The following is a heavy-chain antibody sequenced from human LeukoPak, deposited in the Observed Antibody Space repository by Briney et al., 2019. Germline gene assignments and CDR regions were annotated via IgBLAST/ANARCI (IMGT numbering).Heavy chain of an antibody. CDR1: GGSFSDYL. CDR2: INRGGRT. CDR3: ARGKRVWFGELMTSSSYFYIDV. J-gene: IGHJ6*03. Sequence: SETLSLTCAVNGGSFSDYLWTWIRQSPGKGLEWIGEINRGGRTNFNPSLKSRVTISADRSKYHFSLTLRSVTAADTAVYYCARGKRVWFGELMTSSSYFYIDVWGGGTTVIVSS. D-gene: IGHD3-10*01. V-gene: IGHV4-34*01.